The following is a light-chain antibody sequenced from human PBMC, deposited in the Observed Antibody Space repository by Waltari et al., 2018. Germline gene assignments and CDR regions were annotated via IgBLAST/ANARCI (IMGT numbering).Light chain of an antibody. CDR2: AAA. CDR3: QQYVSYPLT. V-gene: IGKV1-8*01. J-gene: IGKJ4*01. Sequence: AIRMTQSPSSFSASTGDRVTITCRANEGITSSLAWYQQQPGKAPKLLIYAAATLHRGVPSRCSGSGSGTDFTLTISCLQSEDFATYYCQQYVSYPLTFGGGTKVEIK. CDR1: EGITSS.